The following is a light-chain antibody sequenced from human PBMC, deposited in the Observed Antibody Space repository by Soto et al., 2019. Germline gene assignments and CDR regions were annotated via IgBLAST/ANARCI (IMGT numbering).Light chain of an antibody. J-gene: IGKJ5*01. CDR3: QLSDSSLT. V-gene: IGKV1-39*01. Sequence: DIQMTQSPSSLSASVGDRVAITCRASHNIHTYLNWYQQRPGKAPRLLIYAASSVQGGVPSRFSGSGSGTVFTLTISSLQPEDFATYYCQLSDSSLTFGQGTRLEIK. CDR2: AAS. CDR1: HNIHTY.